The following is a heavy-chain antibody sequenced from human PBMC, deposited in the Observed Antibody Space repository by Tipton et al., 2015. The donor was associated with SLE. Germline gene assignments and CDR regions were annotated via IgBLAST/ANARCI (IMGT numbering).Heavy chain of an antibody. J-gene: IGHJ4*02. D-gene: IGHD1-26*01. CDR1: GGSISSSSYY. V-gene: IGHV3-69-1*02. CDR2: ISSSSTI. Sequence: LSLTCTVSGGSISSSSYYWGWVRQAPGKGLEWVSSISSSSTIYYADSVKGRFTISRDNAKNSLYLQMNSLRAEDTAVYYCARAGVGATLGYWGQGTLVTVSS. CDR3: ARAGVGATLGY.